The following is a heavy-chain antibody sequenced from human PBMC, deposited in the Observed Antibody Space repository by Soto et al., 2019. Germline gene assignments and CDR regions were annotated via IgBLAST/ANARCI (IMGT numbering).Heavy chain of an antibody. Sequence: QLQLQESGPGLVKPSETLSLTCTVSGGSISSSSYYWGWIRQPPGKGLEWIGSIYYSGSTYYNPSLKSRVTISVDTSKNQFSLKLSSVTAADTAVYYCARWGSGGLNWFDPWGQGTLVTVSS. D-gene: IGHD1-26*01. CDR2: IYYSGST. J-gene: IGHJ5*02. V-gene: IGHV4-39*01. CDR3: ARWGSGGLNWFDP. CDR1: GGSISSSSYY.